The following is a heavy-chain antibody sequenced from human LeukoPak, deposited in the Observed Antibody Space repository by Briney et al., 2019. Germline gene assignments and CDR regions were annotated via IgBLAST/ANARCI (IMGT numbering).Heavy chain of an antibody. CDR1: GFTFSSYA. CDR3: ARDKSRYSSSWWYYFDY. J-gene: IGHJ4*02. CDR2: ISYDGSNK. D-gene: IGHD6-13*01. V-gene: IGHV3-30-3*01. Sequence: GGSLRLSCAASGFTFSSYAMHWVRQAPGKGLEWVAVISYDGSNKYYADSVKGRFTISRDNSKNTLYLQMNSLRAEDTAVYYCARDKSRYSSSWWYYFDYWGQGTLVTVSS.